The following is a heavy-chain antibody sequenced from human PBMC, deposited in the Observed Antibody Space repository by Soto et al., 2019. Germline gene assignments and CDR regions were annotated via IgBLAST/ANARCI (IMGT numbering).Heavy chain of an antibody. CDR1: GGTFSSYA. V-gene: IGHV1-69*13. CDR2: IIPIFGTA. CDR3: AREVAARTPQYYYYYYGMDV. Sequence: GASVKVSCKASGGTFSSYAISWVRQAPGQGLEWMGGIIPIFGTANYAQKFQGRVTITADESTSTAYMELSSLRSEDTAVYYCAREVAARTPQYYYYYYGMDVWGQGTTVTVSS. J-gene: IGHJ6*02. D-gene: IGHD6-6*01.